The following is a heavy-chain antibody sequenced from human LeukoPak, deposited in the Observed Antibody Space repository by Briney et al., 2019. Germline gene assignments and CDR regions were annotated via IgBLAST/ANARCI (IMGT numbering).Heavy chain of an antibody. CDR3: ATGAYLFQY. V-gene: IGHV3-11*06. D-gene: IGHD2-2*02. Sequence: GRFTISRDNAKNAVYLQMNNLRGEDTAVYYCATGAYLFQYWGQGTLVTASS. J-gene: IGHJ4*02.